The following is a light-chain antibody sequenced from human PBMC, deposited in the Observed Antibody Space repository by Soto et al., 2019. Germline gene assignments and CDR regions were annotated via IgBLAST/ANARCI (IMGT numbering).Light chain of an antibody. V-gene: IGLV2-14*01. J-gene: IGLJ1*01. CDR1: SSDVGGYNY. CDR2: DVY. CDR3: SSYTTSSTPVV. Sequence: QSALTQPASVSGSPGQSVSISCTGTSSDVGGYNYVSWYQQHPGKAPKLMIYDVYIRPSGVSYRFSGSKSGNTASLTISGLQAEDGADYYCSSYTTSSTPVVFGTGTKVTVL.